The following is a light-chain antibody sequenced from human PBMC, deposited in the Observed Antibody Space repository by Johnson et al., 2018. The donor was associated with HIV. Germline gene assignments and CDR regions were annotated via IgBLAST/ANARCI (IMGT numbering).Light chain of an antibody. Sequence: QSVLTQPPSVSAAPGQKVTISCSGSSSNIGNNYVSWYQQLPGTAPKLLIYDNNKRPSGIPDRFSGSKSGTSATLGITGLQTGDEADYYGGTWDSSLSAYVFGTGTKVTVV. CDR1: SSNIGNNY. V-gene: IGLV1-51*01. J-gene: IGLJ1*01. CDR3: GTWDSSLSAYV. CDR2: DNN.